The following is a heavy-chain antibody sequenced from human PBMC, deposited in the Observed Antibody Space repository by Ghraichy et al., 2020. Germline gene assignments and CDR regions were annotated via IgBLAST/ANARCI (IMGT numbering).Heavy chain of an antibody. J-gene: IGHJ4*02. CDR3: ARGYSASWTTL. V-gene: IGHV4-34*01. Sequence: ETLSLTCAVYGGSFSGQYWTWIRQPPGKGLEWVGEINHSGSTRHNPSLKSRVTISLDMSKNQASLKLSSVTAADTAVYYCARGYSASWTTLWGQGTLVTVSS. CDR1: GGSFSGQY. CDR2: INHSGST. D-gene: IGHD3/OR15-3a*01.